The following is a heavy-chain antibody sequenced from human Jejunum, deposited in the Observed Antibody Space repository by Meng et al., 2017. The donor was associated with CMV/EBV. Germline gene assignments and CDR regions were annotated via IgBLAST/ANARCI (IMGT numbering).Heavy chain of an antibody. CDR3: AREQTVSGSRGLDY. Sequence: KASGYTFIDYYIHWVRQAPGQGLEWMGWIGSSSGETNSAQKFSGRVTLTRDTSITTAYMEVISLRSDDTAVYYCAREQTVSGSRGLDYWGQGTLVTVSS. D-gene: IGHD6-19*01. CDR1: GYTFIDYY. J-gene: IGHJ4*02. V-gene: IGHV1-2*02. CDR2: IGSSSGET.